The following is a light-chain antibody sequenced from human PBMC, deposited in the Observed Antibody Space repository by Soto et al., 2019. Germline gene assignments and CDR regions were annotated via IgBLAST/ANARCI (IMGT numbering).Light chain of an antibody. V-gene: IGKV2-30*01. CDR3: MQGSHWPWT. CDR2: KVS. CDR1: QSLVYSDGDTY. J-gene: IGKJ1*01. Sequence: DAVLTQSPLSLPVTLGQPASISCRSSQSLVYSDGDTYLNWFHQRPGQSPRRLLYKVSNRDSGVPDRFRGGGPGTDFTLTISRVEAEHVGVYYCMQGSHWPWTLGQGTKVEIK.